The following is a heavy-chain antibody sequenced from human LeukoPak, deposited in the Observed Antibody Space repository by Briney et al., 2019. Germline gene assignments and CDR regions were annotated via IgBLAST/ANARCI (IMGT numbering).Heavy chain of an antibody. V-gene: IGHV1-69*01. CDR3: ARRTGLSGLVDY. CDR1: GGTFSSYA. D-gene: IGHD3/OR15-3a*01. J-gene: IGHJ4*02. CDR2: IIPIFGTA. Sequence: SVKVSCKASGGTFSSYAISLVRQARGQGLEWMGGIIPIFGTANYAQKFQGRVTITADESTSTAYMELSSLRSEDTAVYYCARRTGLSGLVDYWGQGTLVTVSS.